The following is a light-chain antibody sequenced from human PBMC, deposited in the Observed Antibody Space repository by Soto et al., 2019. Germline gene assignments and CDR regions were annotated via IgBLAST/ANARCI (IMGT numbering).Light chain of an antibody. CDR2: TAS. CDR1: RGIRTF. CDR3: QQFISYPTT. V-gene: IGKV1-9*01. Sequence: DIQLTQSPSFLSASVGDRVTFTCRASRGIRTFSAWYQQRPGEAPKLLIRTASTLQSGVPARFSGSGSGTEFTLTISIVQPEDYATYYCQQFISYPTTFGHGTRLEI. J-gene: IGKJ5*01.